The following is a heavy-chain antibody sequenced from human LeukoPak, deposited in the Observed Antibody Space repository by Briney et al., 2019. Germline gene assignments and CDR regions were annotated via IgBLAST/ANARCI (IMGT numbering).Heavy chain of an antibody. Sequence: KPSETLSLTCAVYGGSFSGYYWSWIRQPPGKGLEWVANIKQDGSEKYYVNSVKGRFTISRDNAKNSLYLQMNSLRAEDTAVYYCATHLFYDDYSLYRAFDYWGQGTLVTVSS. V-gene: IGHV3-7*01. J-gene: IGHJ4*02. CDR2: IKQDGSEK. D-gene: IGHD4-17*01. CDR3: ATHLFYDDYSLYRAFDY. CDR1: GGSFSGYY.